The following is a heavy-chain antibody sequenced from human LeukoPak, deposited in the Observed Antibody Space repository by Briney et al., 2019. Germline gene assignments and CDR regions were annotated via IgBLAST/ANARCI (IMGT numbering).Heavy chain of an antibody. D-gene: IGHD3-22*01. CDR3: ARDMEYCDSSGYSAHLDY. V-gene: IGHV3-33*01. J-gene: IGHJ4*02. Sequence: GRSLRLSCAASGFTFSSYGMHWVRQAPGKGLEWVAVIWYDGSNKYYADSVKGRFTISRDNSKNTLYLQMNSLRAEDTAVYYCARDMEYCDSSGYSAHLDYWGQGTLVTVSS. CDR2: IWYDGSNK. CDR1: GFTFSSYG.